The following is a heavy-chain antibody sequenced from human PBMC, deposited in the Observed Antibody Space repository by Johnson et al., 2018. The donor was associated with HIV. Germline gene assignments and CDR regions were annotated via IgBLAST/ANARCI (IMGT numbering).Heavy chain of an antibody. J-gene: IGHJ3*02. Sequence: VQLVESGGGLVQPGGSLRLSCAASGFTVSSDYMTWVRQATGKGLEWVSSIYSGGSTSYTRSVKGRFTISSDNSKNMLFLQINYLRVEDTAVYYCARVRVGAFDIWGQGTMVTVSS. CDR2: IYSGGST. V-gene: IGHV3-66*02. CDR1: GFTVSSDY. CDR3: ARVRVGAFDI. D-gene: IGHD1-26*01.